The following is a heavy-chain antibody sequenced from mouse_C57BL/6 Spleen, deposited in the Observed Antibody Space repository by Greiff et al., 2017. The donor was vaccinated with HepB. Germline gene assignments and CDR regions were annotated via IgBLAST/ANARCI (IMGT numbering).Heavy chain of an antibody. CDR2: IYPGNSDT. CDR3: TRGYYYGSSYNWYFDV. D-gene: IGHD1-1*01. V-gene: IGHV1-5*01. Sequence: DVKLQESGTVLARPGASVKMSCKTSGYTFTSYWMHWVKQRPGQGLEWIGAIYPGNSDTSYNQKFKGKAKLTAVTSASTAYMELSSLTNEDSAVYYCTRGYYYGSSYNWYFDVWGTGTTVTVSS. J-gene: IGHJ1*03. CDR1: GYTFTSYW.